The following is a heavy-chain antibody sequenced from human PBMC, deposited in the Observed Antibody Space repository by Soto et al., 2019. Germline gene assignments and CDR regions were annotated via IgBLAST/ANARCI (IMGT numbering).Heavy chain of an antibody. J-gene: IGHJ4*02. CDR3: ASTRGSSYDY. V-gene: IGHV3-53*02. D-gene: IGHD6-6*01. CDR1: GFTVSGNY. Sequence: EVQLVETGGGLIQPGGSLRLSCAASGFTVSGNYMSWVRQAPGKGLEWVSVIYNGGGTYYADSVKGRFTISRDNSKNTVSLQMNSPRAEDTAVYYCASTRGSSYDYWGQGTLVTVSS. CDR2: IYNGGGT.